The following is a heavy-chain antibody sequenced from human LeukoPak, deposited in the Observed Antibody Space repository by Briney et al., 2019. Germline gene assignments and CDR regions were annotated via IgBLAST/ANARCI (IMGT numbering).Heavy chain of an antibody. V-gene: IGHV1-24*01. CDR1: GYTLTELS. D-gene: IGHD1-26*01. J-gene: IGHJ3*02. CDR3: ATDQPHSWEPVRDAFDI. Sequence: ASVKVSCKGSGYTLTELSMHWVRQAPGKGLEWMGGFDPEDGETIYAQKFQGRVTMTEDTSTDTAYMELSSLRSEDTAVYYCATDQPHSWEPVRDAFDIWGQGTMVTVSS. CDR2: FDPEDGET.